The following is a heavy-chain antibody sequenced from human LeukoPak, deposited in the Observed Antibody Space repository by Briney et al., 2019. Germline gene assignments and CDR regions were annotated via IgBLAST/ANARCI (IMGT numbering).Heavy chain of an antibody. V-gene: IGHV3-33*08. CDR3: ARDLALAYLDSSSPPETGYYFDY. CDR1: GFTFSSYG. J-gene: IGHJ4*02. CDR2: IWYDGSNK. Sequence: GGSLRLSYAASGFTFSSYGMHWVRQAPGKGLEWVAVIWYDGSNKYYADSVKGRFTISRDNSKNTLYLQMNSLRAEDTAVYYCARDLALAYLDSSSPPETGYYFDYWGQGTLVTVSS. D-gene: IGHD6-6*01.